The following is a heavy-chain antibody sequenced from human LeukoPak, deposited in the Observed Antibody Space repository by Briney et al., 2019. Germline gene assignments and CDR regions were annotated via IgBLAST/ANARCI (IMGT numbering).Heavy chain of an antibody. CDR1: GFTFSSYA. CDR2: ISGSGGTT. D-gene: IGHD6-19*01. CDR3: AKGGWLRVTWFDP. J-gene: IGHJ5*02. V-gene: IGHV3-23*01. Sequence: GGSLRLSCVASGFTFSSYAMTWVRQAPGKGLEWVSTISGSGGTTYYADSVKGRFTISRDNSKNTLYLQMNSLKAEDTAVYYCAKGGWLRVTWFDPWGQGTLVTVSS.